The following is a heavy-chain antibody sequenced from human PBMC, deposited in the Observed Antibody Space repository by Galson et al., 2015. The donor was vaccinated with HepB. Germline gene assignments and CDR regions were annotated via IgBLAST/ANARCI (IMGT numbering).Heavy chain of an antibody. D-gene: IGHD6-13*01. CDR3: ARMAAAGSRFPDYYHYYGVDV. CDR2: IYFRDSEV. V-gene: IGHV5-51*01. Sequence: KVSCKASGYTLGTDWIGWVRQMPGKGLEWMGIIYFRDSEVKYSPSFRGQVTISVDKSNNSAYLQWSRLKASDTAIYYCARMAAAGSRFPDYYHYYGVDVWGQGTTVTVSS. J-gene: IGHJ6*02. CDR1: GYTLGTDW.